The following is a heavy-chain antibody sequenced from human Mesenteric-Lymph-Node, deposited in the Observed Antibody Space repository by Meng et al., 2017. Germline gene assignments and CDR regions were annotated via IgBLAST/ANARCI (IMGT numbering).Heavy chain of an antibody. Sequence: GGSLRLSCAACGFTFSSYDMHWVRQVPGKGLEWVSGITWNGGSTDYAESVRGRFTISRDNAKNSLYLQMDSLRPEDTALYYCAKDRLYSGTYCEMDYWGQGTLVTVSS. J-gene: IGHJ4*02. CDR3: AKDRLYSGTYCEMDY. D-gene: IGHD1-26*01. CDR1: GFTFSSYD. CDR2: ITWNGGST. V-gene: IGHV3-9*01.